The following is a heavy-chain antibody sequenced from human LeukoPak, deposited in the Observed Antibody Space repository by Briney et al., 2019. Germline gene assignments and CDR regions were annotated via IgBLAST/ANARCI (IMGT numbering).Heavy chain of an antibody. J-gene: IGHJ3*02. CDR1: GGSISSSSYY. CDR2: IYYSGST. D-gene: IGHD2-2*01. Sequence: SETLSLTCTVSGGSISSSSYYWGWIRQPPGKGLEWIGSIYYSGSTYYNPSLKSRVTISVDTSKNQFSLRLSSVTAADTAVYYCAGDCSSTSCKGRGAFDIWGQGTMVTVSS. CDR3: AGDCSSTSCKGRGAFDI. V-gene: IGHV4-39*01.